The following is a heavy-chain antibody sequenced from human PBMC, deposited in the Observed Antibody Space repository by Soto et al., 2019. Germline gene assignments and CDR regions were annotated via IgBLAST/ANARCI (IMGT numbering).Heavy chain of an antibody. CDR2: IYHSGST. J-gene: IGHJ6*02. CDR3: ARENYGSGSYLYGMDV. Sequence: SETLSLTCAVSGGSISSGGYSWSWIRQPPGKGLEWIGYIYHSGSTYYNPSLKSRVTISVDRSKNQFSLKLSSVTAADTAVYYCARENYGSGSYLYGMDVWGQGTTVTVSS. V-gene: IGHV4-30-2*01. D-gene: IGHD3-10*01. CDR1: GGSISSGGYS.